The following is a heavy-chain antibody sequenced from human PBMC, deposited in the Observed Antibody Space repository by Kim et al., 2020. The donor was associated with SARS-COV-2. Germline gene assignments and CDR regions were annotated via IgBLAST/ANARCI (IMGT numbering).Heavy chain of an antibody. D-gene: IGHD1-26*01. CDR1: GFTFSSYG. CDR3: ARDHGIVGATPAFDY. Sequence: GGSLRLSCAASGFTFSSYGMHWVRQAPGKGLEWVAVIWYDGSNKYYADSVKGRFTISRDNSKNTLYLQMNSLRAEDTAVYYCARDHGIVGATPAFDYWGQGTLVTVSS. J-gene: IGHJ4*02. CDR2: IWYDGSNK. V-gene: IGHV3-33*01.